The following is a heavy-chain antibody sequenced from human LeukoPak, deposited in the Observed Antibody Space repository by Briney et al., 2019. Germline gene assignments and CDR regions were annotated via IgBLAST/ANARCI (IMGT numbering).Heavy chain of an antibody. V-gene: IGHV1-18*01. D-gene: IGHD2-2*02. J-gene: IGHJ5*02. CDR1: GGTFSSYA. CDR2: ISAYNGNT. CDR3: ARVRCSSTGCYSVDWFDP. Sequence: ASVKVSCKASGGTFSSYAISWVRQAPGQGLEWMGWISAYNGNTNYAQKLQGRVTMTTDTSTSTAHMELRSLRSDDTAVYYCARVRCSSTGCYSVDWFDPWGQGTLVTVSS.